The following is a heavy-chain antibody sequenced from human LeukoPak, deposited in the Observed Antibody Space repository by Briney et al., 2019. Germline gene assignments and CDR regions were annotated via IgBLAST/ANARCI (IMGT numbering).Heavy chain of an antibody. J-gene: IGHJ4*02. CDR3: ARDNPGGSLLGY. Sequence: ASVKVSCKAFGYTFTSNYMHWVRQAPGQGPEWMGVISPSGGSTTYAQKFQGRVTLTRDTSTSTDYLELSSLRSEDTAVYYCARDNPGGSLLGYWGQGTLVTVSS. CDR1: GYTFTSNY. CDR2: ISPSGGST. V-gene: IGHV1-46*01. D-gene: IGHD1-26*01.